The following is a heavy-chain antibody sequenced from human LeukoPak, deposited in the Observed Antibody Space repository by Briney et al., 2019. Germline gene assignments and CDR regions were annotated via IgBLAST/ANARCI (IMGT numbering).Heavy chain of an antibody. CDR3: AKRGVVIRVILVGFHKQAYYFDS. V-gene: IGHV3-23*01. CDR1: GITLSNYG. Sequence: GGSLRLSCAVSGITLSNYGMSWVRQAPGKGLEWVAGISDSGGSTNYADSVKGRFTISRDNPKNTLYLQMHSLRAEDTAVYFCAKRGVVIRVILVGFHKQAYYFDSWGQGALVTVSS. J-gene: IGHJ4*02. D-gene: IGHD3-22*01. CDR2: ISDSGGST.